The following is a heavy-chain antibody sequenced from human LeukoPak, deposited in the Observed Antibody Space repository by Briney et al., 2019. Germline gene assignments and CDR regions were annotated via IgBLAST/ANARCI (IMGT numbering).Heavy chain of an antibody. J-gene: IGHJ3*02. CDR3: ARDLVTVTKGFDI. Sequence: SETLSLTCAVSDDSFSSHYWTWIRQPPGKGLEWIGYISYIGSTIYNPSLKSRVTISIDTSKNQFSLKLTSVTAADTAVYYCARDLVTVTKGFDIWGQGTMVSVSS. D-gene: IGHD4-17*01. CDR2: ISYIGST. V-gene: IGHV4-59*11. CDR1: DDSFSSHY.